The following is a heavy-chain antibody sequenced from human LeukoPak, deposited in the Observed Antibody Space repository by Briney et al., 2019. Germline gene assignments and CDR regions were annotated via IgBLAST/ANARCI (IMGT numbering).Heavy chain of an antibody. Sequence: SETLSLTCTVSGGSISSSVYYWGWIRQPPGKGLKWIGTIYYGGSTYYNPSLKSRVTMSVDTSKNQFSLKLSSVTAADTAVYYCARVTGYMIEDYFDYWGQGTLVTVSS. CDR3: ARVTGYMIEDYFDY. D-gene: IGHD3-22*01. J-gene: IGHJ4*02. CDR1: GGSISSSVYY. V-gene: IGHV4-39*07. CDR2: IYYGGST.